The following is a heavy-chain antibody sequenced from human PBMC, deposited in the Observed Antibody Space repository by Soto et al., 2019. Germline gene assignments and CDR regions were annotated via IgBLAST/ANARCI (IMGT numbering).Heavy chain of an antibody. CDR3: AIGVAAARNFDC. D-gene: IGHD6-13*01. J-gene: IGHJ4*02. CDR1: GFTFSSYV. Sequence: EVQVLESGGGLVQPGGSLRLSCAASGFTFSSYVMSWVRQAPGKGLEWVSAISGSGGTTYYADSVKGRFTISRDNSKNTLYLQMNSLRPEDTAIYYCAIGVAAARNFDCWGQGTLVTVSS. CDR2: ISGSGGTT. V-gene: IGHV3-23*01.